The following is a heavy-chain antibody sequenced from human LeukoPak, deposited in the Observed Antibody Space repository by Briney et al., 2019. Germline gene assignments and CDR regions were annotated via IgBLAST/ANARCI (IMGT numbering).Heavy chain of an antibody. D-gene: IGHD6-13*01. CDR1: GGTFSSYA. Sequence: SVKVSCKASGGTFSSYAISWVRQAPGQGLEWMGGIIPIFGTANYAQKFQGRVTMTRDTSTSTVYMELSSLKSEDTAVYYCARATAAGRKFDYWGQGTLVTVSS. CDR2: IIPIFGTA. V-gene: IGHV1-69*05. CDR3: ARATAAGRKFDY. J-gene: IGHJ4*02.